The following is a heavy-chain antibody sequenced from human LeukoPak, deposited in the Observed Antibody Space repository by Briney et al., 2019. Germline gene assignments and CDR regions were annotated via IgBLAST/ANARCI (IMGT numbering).Heavy chain of an antibody. CDR3: AREGLAAAGLDY. CDR2: ISSSSGYK. D-gene: IGHD6-13*01. V-gene: IGHV3-21*01. J-gene: IGHJ4*02. CDR1: GFSFSSYS. Sequence: PGGSLRPSCEASGFSFSSYSMNWVRQAPGKGLEWVSSISSSSGYKYYADSVKGRLTISRDNAKNSLYLQMNSLRAEDTAIYYCAREGLAAAGLDYWGQGTLVTVSS.